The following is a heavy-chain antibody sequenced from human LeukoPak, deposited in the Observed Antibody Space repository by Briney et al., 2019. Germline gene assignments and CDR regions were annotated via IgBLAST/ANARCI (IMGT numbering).Heavy chain of an antibody. J-gene: IGHJ5*02. CDR3: ARYGSGGTCYNWFDP. CDR2: LYKGGSA. V-gene: IGHV4-59*11. CDR1: GGSISSHY. Sequence: PSETLSLTCTVSGGSISSHYWSWIRQPPGKGLGWIGYLYKGGSANHNPSLKRPVTIAVDTSKSPPSLKLSSMTAADTAVYFCARYGSGGTCYNWFDPWGQGTLVTVSS. D-gene: IGHD2-15*01.